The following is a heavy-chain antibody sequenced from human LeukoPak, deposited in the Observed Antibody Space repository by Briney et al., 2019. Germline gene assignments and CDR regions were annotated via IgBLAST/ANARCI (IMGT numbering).Heavy chain of an antibody. CDR1: GDSISSSSSY. V-gene: IGHV4-39*01. CDR3: ARQPVTSFLYYYYMDV. Sequence: SETLSLTCTVSGDSISSSSSYWGWIRQPPGKGLEWIGTIYYSGSTFYNPSLKSRVTISVDTSKNQFSLRLSSVTAADTAVYYCARQPVTSFLYYYYMDVWGKGTTVTISS. J-gene: IGHJ6*03. CDR2: IYYSGST. D-gene: IGHD2/OR15-2a*01.